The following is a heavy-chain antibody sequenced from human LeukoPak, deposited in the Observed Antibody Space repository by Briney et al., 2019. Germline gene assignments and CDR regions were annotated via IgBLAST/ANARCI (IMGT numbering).Heavy chain of an antibody. CDR2: ISTNSGNR. J-gene: IGHJ4*02. CDR3: ARRSRDGYNSPLDY. V-gene: IGHV1-18*01. Sequence: SVKLSCKASGYTFASYSISWVRQAPGQGLERMGWISTNSGNRNYAQKLQGRVTMTTDTSTSTAYMELRRLRSDDTAVYYCARRSRDGYNSPLDYWGQGTLVTVSS. D-gene: IGHD5-24*01. CDR1: GYTFASYS.